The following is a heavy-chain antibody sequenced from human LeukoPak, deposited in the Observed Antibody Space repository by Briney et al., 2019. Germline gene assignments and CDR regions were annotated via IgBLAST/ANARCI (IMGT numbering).Heavy chain of an antibody. V-gene: IGHV3-7*04. D-gene: IGHD6-13*01. CDR2: IKQDGSEK. CDR3: ARGPRMEQQLDNYFDY. J-gene: IGHJ4*02. Sequence: GGSLRLSCAASGFTFSSYWMSWVRQAPGKGLEWVANIKQDGSEKYYVDSVKGRFTISRDNAKNSLYLQMNSLRAEDTAVYYCARGPRMEQQLDNYFDYWGQGTLVTVSS. CDR1: GFTFSSYW.